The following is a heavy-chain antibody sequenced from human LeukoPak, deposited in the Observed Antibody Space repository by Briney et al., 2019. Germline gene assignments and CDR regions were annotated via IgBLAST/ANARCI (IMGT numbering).Heavy chain of an antibody. CDR1: GFTFSTYA. CDR3: AVTPLDY. J-gene: IGHJ4*02. V-gene: IGHV3-23*01. D-gene: IGHD4-23*01. CDR2: ISGSGGST. Sequence: PGGSLRLSCAASGFTFSTYAINWVRQAPGKGLEWVSAISGSGGSTYYADSVKGRFTISRDNSKNTVYLQMISLRAEGTAVYYCAVTPLDYWGQGTLVTVSS.